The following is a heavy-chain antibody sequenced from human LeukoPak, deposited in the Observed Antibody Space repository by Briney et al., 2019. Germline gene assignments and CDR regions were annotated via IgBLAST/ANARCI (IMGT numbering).Heavy chain of an antibody. V-gene: IGHV1-69*13. J-gene: IGHJ3*02. CDR1: GDTFSSYA. CDR2: IIPIFGTA. CDR3: ARGLKATIKRIDAFDI. Sequence: ASVKVSCKASGDTFSSYAISWVRQAPGQGLEWMGGIIPIFGTANYAQKFQGRVTITADESTSTAYMELRSLRSDDTAVYYCARGLKATIKRIDAFDIWGQGTMVTVSS. D-gene: IGHD5-12*01.